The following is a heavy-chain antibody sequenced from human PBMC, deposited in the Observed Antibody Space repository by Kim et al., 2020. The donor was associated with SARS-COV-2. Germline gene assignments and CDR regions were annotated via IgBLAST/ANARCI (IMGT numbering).Heavy chain of an antibody. Sequence: GGSLRLSCAASGFAFSTYGMHWVRQSPDKGLEWVALIWYDGSKKYYEDSVKGRFTISRDNSKNTLYLQMDSLRAEDTAVYYCAKDKSKGRFLEWFLWDDDGSHWGQGTLVTVSS. CDR3: AKDKSKGRFLEWFLWDDDGSH. CDR1: GFAFSTYG. D-gene: IGHD3-3*01. CDR2: IWYDGSKK. V-gene: IGHV3-33*06. J-gene: IGHJ4*02.